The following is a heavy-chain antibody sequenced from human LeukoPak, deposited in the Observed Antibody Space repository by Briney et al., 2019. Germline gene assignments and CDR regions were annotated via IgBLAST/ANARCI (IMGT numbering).Heavy chain of an antibody. D-gene: IGHD5-18*01. CDR1: GFTFSGYA. V-gene: IGHV3-23*01. CDR3: AKAPPDSYYYYYGMDV. Sequence: PGGSLRRSGAASGFTFSGYARTWVRQAPGKGLEWVSAISGRGGSTYYADSVKGRFTISRDNSKNTLYLQMNSLRAEDTAVYYCAKAPPDSYYYYYGMDVWGQGTTVTVSS. CDR2: ISGRGGST. J-gene: IGHJ6*02.